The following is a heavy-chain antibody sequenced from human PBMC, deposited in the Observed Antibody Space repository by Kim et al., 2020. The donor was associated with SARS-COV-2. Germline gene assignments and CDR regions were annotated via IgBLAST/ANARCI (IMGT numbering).Heavy chain of an antibody. V-gene: IGHV1-8*01. CDR3: ARGAHYYDSSGYPPMDV. J-gene: IGHJ6*02. Sequence: ASVKVSCKASGYTFTSYDINWVRQATGQGLEWMGWMNPNSGNTGYAQKFQGRVTMTRNTSISTAYMELSSLRSEDTAVYYCARGAHYYDSSGYPPMDVWGQGTTVTVSS. CDR2: MNPNSGNT. D-gene: IGHD3-22*01. CDR1: GYTFTSYD.